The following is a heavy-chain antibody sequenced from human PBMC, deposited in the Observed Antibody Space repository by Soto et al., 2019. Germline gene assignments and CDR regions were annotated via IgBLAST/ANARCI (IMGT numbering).Heavy chain of an antibody. D-gene: IGHD1-1*01. Sequence: EVQLLESGGGLVQHGGSLRLSCAASGFIFTNYAMGWVRQAPGKGLEWVSLINGGGDTTYYADSVKGRFTVSRDNSKSILYLQMNSLRVDDTAVFYCATQDFRRTSGTTWGQGTLVTVSS. CDR1: GFIFTNYA. J-gene: IGHJ4*02. CDR3: ATQDFRRTSGTT. V-gene: IGHV3-23*01. CDR2: INGGGDTT.